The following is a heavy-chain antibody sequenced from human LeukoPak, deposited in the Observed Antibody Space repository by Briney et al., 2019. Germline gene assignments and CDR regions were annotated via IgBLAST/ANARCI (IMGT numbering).Heavy chain of an antibody. V-gene: IGHV4-39*01. CDR3: ARQYSSSWYGSYYMDV. Sequence: PSETLSLTCTVSGGSISSSSYYRGWIRQPPGKGLEWIGSIYHSGSTYYNPSLKSRVTISVDTSKNQFSLKLSSVTAADTAVYYCARQYSSSWYGSYYMDVWGKGTTVTVSS. J-gene: IGHJ6*03. CDR1: GGSISSSSYY. D-gene: IGHD6-13*01. CDR2: IYHSGST.